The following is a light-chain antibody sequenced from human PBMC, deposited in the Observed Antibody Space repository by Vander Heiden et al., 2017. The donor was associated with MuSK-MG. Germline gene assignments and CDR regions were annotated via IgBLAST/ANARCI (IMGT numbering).Light chain of an antibody. V-gene: IGKV3D-20*01. CDR2: DAS. J-gene: IGKJ3*01. CDR3: QPDGSSFT. CDR1: QSVSSSY. Sequence: TQSPATLSLPPGERASLSCGASQSVSSSYLAWYQQKPGLAPRLIIFDASSSATGIPERFSGRGSGTDFTLTSSRLEPEDLAVYYCQPDGSSFTFGHGTKVDIK.